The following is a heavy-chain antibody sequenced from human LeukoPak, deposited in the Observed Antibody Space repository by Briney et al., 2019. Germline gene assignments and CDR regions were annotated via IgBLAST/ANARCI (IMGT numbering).Heavy chain of an antibody. CDR3: AKDHLASSWYLYYFDY. CDR2: ISGSGSST. CDR1: GFTFSSYA. D-gene: IGHD6-13*01. V-gene: IGHV3-23*01. Sequence: PGGSLRLSCAASGFTFSSYAMSWVRQAPGKGLDWVSTISGSGSSTYYADSVKGRFTISRDNSKNTLYLQMNSLRAEDTAVYYCAKDHLASSWYLYYFDYWGQGTLVTVSS. J-gene: IGHJ4*02.